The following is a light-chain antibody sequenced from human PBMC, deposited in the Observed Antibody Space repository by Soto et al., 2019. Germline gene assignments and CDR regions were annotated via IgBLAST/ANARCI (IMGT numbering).Light chain of an antibody. J-gene: IGKJ5*01. CDR1: QSVSSSP. Sequence: EIVLTQSPATLSLSPGERATLSCRASQSVSSSPLAWYQQKPGQAPRLLIYDASSRATGIPDRFSGSGSGADFTLTVSRLEPEDFAVYSCQQYGTSPITFGQGTRLE. CDR3: QQYGTSPIT. CDR2: DAS. V-gene: IGKV3-20*01.